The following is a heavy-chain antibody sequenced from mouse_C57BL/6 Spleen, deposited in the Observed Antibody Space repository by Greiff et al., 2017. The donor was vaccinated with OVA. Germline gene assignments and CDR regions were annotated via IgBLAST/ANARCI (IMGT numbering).Heavy chain of an antibody. D-gene: IGHD2-5*01. Sequence: VHLVESGAELMKPGASVKLSCKATGYTFTGYWIEWVKQRPGHGLEWIGEILTGSGSTNYNEKFKGKATFTADTSSNTAYMQLSSRTTEDSAIYYCARAYYSNYVRYWGQGTTLTVSS. CDR3: ARAYYSNYVRY. V-gene: IGHV1-9*01. CDR2: ILTGSGST. CDR1: GYTFTGYW. J-gene: IGHJ2*01.